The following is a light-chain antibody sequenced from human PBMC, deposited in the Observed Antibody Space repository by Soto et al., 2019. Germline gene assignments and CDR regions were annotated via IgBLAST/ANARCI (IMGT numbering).Light chain of an antibody. CDR3: QVWDSSSDHVV. J-gene: IGLJ2*01. Sequence: SYELTQPPSVSVAPGQTARITWGGNNIGSKSVHWYQQKPGQAPVLVVYDASDRHSGIPERFSGSNSGNTGTLTISRVEAGDEADYYCQVWDSSSDHVVFGGGTKLTVL. V-gene: IGLV3-21*02. CDR2: DAS. CDR1: NIGSKS.